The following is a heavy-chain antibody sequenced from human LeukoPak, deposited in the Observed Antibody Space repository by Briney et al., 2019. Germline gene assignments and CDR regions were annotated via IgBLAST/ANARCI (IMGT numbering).Heavy chain of an antibody. V-gene: IGHV3-21*01. CDR3: TKDNSNYGDYYYYMDV. Sequence: RPSETLSLTCTVSGGSISSSSYCWGWIRQPPGKGLEWVSSISSSSTYIYYADSVKGRFTISRDNAKNSVFLQMNSLRAEDTAAYYCTKDNSNYGDYYYYMDVWGKGTTVTVSS. CDR1: GGSISSSSYC. J-gene: IGHJ6*03. D-gene: IGHD4-11*01. CDR2: ISSSSTYI.